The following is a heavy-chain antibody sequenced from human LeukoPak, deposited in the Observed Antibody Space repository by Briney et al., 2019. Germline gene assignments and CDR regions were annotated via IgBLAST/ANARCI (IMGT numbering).Heavy chain of an antibody. CDR1: GFTFSTYS. CDR3: AKNLVATTEAYYYYYYGMDV. CDR2: ISSSSSYI. V-gene: IGHV3-21*04. Sequence: GGSLRLSCAASGFTFSTYSMNWIRQAPGKWLEWVSSISSSSSYIYYADSVKGRFTISRDNSKNTLYLQMNSLRAEDTAVYYCAKNLVATTEAYYYYYYGMDVWGQGTTVTVSS. D-gene: IGHD5-12*01. J-gene: IGHJ6*02.